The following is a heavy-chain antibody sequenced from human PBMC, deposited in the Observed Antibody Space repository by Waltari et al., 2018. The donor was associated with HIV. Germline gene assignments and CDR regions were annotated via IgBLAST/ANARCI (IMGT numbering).Heavy chain of an antibody. CDR3: ARDVDCSSTSCPGRGMDV. CDR2: IIPIFGTA. Sequence: QVQLVQSGAAVKKPGSSVTVSCKASGGTFSSYAISRVRQAPGQGLEWMGGIIPIFGTANYAQKFQGRVTITADESTSTAYMELSSLRSEDTAVYYCARDVDCSSTSCPGRGMDVWGQGTTVTVSS. CDR1: GGTFSSYA. V-gene: IGHV1-69*12. J-gene: IGHJ6*02. D-gene: IGHD2-2*01.